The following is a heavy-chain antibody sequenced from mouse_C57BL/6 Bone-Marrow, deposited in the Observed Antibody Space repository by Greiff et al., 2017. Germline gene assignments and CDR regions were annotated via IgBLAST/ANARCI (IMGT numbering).Heavy chain of an antibody. Sequence: EVMLVESGGDLVKPGGSLKLSCAASGFTFSSYGMSWVRQTPNKRLEWVATISSGGNYTYYPDSVKGRFTISRDNAKNTLYLQMSSLKSEDTAMYYCARHVVWFAYWGQGTLVTVSA. J-gene: IGHJ3*01. CDR3: ARHVVWFAY. V-gene: IGHV5-6*01. CDR2: ISSGGNYT. CDR1: GFTFSSYG.